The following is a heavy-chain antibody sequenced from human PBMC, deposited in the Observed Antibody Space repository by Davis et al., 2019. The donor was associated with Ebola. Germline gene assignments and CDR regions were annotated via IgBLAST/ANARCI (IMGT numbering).Heavy chain of an antibody. CDR3: AKSGLSFGVVKYHYGMDV. CDR1: GFIFRNYV. J-gene: IGHJ6*04. CDR2: ISGSGGST. D-gene: IGHD3-3*01. V-gene: IGHV3-23*01. Sequence: GESLKISCETSGFIFRNYVMSWVRQAPGKGLEWVSAISGSGGSTYYADSVKGRFTISRDNSKNTLYLQMNSLGAEDTAVYYCAKSGLSFGVVKYHYGMDVWGKGTTVTVSS.